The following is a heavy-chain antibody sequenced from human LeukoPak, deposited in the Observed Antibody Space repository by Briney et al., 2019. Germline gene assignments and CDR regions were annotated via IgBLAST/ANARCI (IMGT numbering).Heavy chain of an antibody. J-gene: IGHJ5*02. D-gene: IGHD6-13*01. V-gene: IGHV3-23*01. CDR1: GFNFKLSA. Sequence: GGSLRLSCAASGFNFKLSAMSWGRQAPGKGLEWVALISGSGSRGSGITGGNTYYADSVKGRFSISRDDSQNTVYLQMNSLRVEDTATYFCAKGRCGDSSCWCFDAWAKGTRVTVS. CDR2: ISGSGSRGSGITGGNT. CDR3: AKGRCGDSSCWCFDA.